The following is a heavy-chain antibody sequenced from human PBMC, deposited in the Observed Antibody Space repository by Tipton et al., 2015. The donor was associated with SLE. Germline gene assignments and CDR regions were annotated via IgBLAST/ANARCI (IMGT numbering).Heavy chain of an antibody. CDR3: ARDRGSSWFFFDY. CDR2: IYSGGST. CDR1: GFTVSSHY. V-gene: IGHV3-53*05. Sequence: SLRLSCAASGFTVSSHYMNWVRQAPGKGLEWVSVIYSGGSTYYADSVKGRFTISRDNSKNTLYLQMNSLRAEDTAVYYCARDRGSSWFFFDYWGQGTLVTVSS. J-gene: IGHJ4*02. D-gene: IGHD6-13*01.